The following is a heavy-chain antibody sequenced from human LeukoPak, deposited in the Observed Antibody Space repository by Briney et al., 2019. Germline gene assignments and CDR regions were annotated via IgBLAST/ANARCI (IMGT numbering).Heavy chain of an antibody. CDR2: ISYDGSNK. D-gene: IGHD2/OR15-2a*01. CDR3: AKKAFGPTPFDY. V-gene: IGHV3-30*18. CDR1: GFTFSSYG. J-gene: IGHJ4*02. Sequence: PGRSLRLSCAASGFTFSSYGMHWVRQAPGKGLKWVAVISYDGSNKYYADSVKGRFTISRDNSKNTLYLQMNSLRAEDTAVYYCAKKAFGPTPFDYWGQGTLVTVSS.